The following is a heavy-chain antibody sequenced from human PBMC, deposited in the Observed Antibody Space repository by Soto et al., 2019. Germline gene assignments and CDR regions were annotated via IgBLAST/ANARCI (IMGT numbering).Heavy chain of an antibody. D-gene: IGHD2-15*01. J-gene: IGHJ3*02. V-gene: IGHV1-18*01. CDR3: ARGTGGNWAAFDI. CDR1: GYTFSSYA. CDR2: ISAYNDNT. Sequence: EASVKVSCKPSGYTFSSYAISWVRQAPGQGLEWMGWISAYNDNTNYVQKLQGRVTMTTDTSTSTAYMELRSLRSDDTAVYYCARGTGGNWAAFDIWGQGTMVTVSS.